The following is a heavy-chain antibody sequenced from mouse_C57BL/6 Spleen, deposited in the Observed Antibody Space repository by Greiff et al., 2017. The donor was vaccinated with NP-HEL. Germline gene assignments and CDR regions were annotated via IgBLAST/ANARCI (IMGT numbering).Heavy chain of an antibody. V-gene: IGHV5-16*01. Sequence: EVNVVESEGGLVQPGSSMKLSCTASGFTFSDYYMAWVRQVPEKGLEWVANINYDGSSTYYLDSLKSRFIISRDNAKNILYLQMSSLKSEDTATYYCAREDYSTDWYFDVWGTGTTVTVSS. CDR3: AREDYSTDWYFDV. CDR1: GFTFSDYY. J-gene: IGHJ1*03. D-gene: IGHD2-5*01. CDR2: INYDGSST.